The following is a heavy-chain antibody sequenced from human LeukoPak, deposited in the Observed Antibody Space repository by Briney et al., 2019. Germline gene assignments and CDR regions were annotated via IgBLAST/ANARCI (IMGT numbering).Heavy chain of an antibody. CDR1: GFTFTSYW. Sequence: PGGSLRLSCAASGFTFTSYWMHWVRQAPGKGLVWVSRINSDGSSTTYADSVKGRFTISRDNAKNTLYLQMNSLRAEDTAVYYCAREGYSSSWSYFDYWGQGTLVTVSS. D-gene: IGHD6-13*01. V-gene: IGHV3-74*01. J-gene: IGHJ4*02. CDR2: INSDGSST. CDR3: AREGYSSSWSYFDY.